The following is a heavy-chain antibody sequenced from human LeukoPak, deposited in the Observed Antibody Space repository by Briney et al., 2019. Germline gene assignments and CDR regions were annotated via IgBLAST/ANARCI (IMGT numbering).Heavy chain of an antibody. CDR3: AREGYSGYDS. CDR2: INSDGSST. V-gene: IGHV3-74*01. D-gene: IGHD5-12*01. CDR1: GFTVSSNY. Sequence: GSLRLSCAASGFTVSSNYMSWVRQAQGKGLVWVSRINSDGSSTSYADSVKGRFTISRDNAKNTLYLQMNSLRAEDTAVYYCAREGYSGYDSWGQGTLVTVSS. J-gene: IGHJ4*02.